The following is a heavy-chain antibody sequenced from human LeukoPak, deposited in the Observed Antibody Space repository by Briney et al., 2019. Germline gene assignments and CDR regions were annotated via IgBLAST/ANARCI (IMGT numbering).Heavy chain of an antibody. CDR2: INHSGST. CDR1: GYSISSDYY. Sequence: PSETLSLTCTVSGYSISSDYYWGWGRQPPGKGLEGIGEINHSGSTDYNPSLKSRVTISVDTSKKQFYMKVSSVTAADTAVYYCARRRGYYDSSGYYFRLDFDYWGQGTLVTVSS. V-gene: IGHV4-38-2*02. CDR3: ARRRGYYDSSGYYFRLDFDY. J-gene: IGHJ4*02. D-gene: IGHD3-22*01.